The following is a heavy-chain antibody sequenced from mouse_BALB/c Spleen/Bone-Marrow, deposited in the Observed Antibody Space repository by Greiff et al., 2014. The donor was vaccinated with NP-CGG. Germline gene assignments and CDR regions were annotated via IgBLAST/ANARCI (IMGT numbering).Heavy chain of an antibody. J-gene: IGHJ4*01. V-gene: IGHV1-54*01. CDR2: INSGSGGT. CDR3: ARWDYAMDY. Sequence: VQLQQSGAELVRPGTSVKVSCKASGYAFTNYSIEWVKQRPGQGLEWIGVINSGSGGTNYNEKFKGKATLTADKSSSTAYMQLSSLTSDDSAVYFCARWDYAMDYWGQGTSVTVSS. CDR1: GYAFTNYS.